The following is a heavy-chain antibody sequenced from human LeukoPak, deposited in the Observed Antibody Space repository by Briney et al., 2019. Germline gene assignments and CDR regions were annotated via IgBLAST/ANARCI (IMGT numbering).Heavy chain of an antibody. J-gene: IGHJ4*02. CDR1: GFTFSSYE. CDR2: ISSSGSTI. CDR3: AKASPDYDSSGYYSDY. V-gene: IGHV3-48*03. Sequence: GGSLRLSCAASGFTFSSYEMNWVRQAPGKGLEWVSYISSSGSTIYYADSVKGRFTISRDNSKNTLYLQMNSLRAEDTAVYYCAKASPDYDSSGYYSDYWGQGTLVTVSS. D-gene: IGHD3-22*01.